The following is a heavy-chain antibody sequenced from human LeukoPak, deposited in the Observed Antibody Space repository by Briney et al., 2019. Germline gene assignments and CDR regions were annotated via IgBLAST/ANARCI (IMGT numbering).Heavy chain of an antibody. J-gene: IGHJ4*02. Sequence: GGSLRLSCAASGFPFSSFGMHWVRQAPGKGLEWVALMSYEGSNKHYADSVKGRFTISRDNSKNTLYLQMNSLRPEDTAVYYCAKGDVPTDYFDYWGQGILVTVSS. V-gene: IGHV3-30*18. CDR2: MSYEGSNK. CDR3: AKGDVPTDYFDY. CDR1: GFPFSSFG.